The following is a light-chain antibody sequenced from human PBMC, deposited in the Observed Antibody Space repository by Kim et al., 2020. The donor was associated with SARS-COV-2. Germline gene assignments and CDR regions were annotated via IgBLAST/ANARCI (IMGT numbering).Light chain of an antibody. CDR2: RDD. CDR1: KMGDRN. CDR3: QVWDSRSVV. J-gene: IGLJ2*01. Sequence: SVALGKTASITCGGHKMGDRNVRWYQLMPGQATILVIFRDDTRPSGIPERFSGSNAGNTATLTISRVQGGDEADYDCQVWDSRSVVFGGGTQLTVL. V-gene: IGLV3-9*01.